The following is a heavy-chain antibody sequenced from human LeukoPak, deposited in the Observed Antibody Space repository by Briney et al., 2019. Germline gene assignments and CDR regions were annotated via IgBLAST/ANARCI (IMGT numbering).Heavy chain of an antibody. CDR1: GFTFSSYG. J-gene: IGHJ4*02. Sequence: PGGSLRLSCAASGFTFSSYGMHWVRQAPGKGLEWVAFIRYDGSNKYYADSVKGRSTISRDNSKNTLYLQMNSLRAEDTAVYYCAKFGIAAADNFDYWGQGTLVTVSS. D-gene: IGHD6-13*01. V-gene: IGHV3-30*02. CDR3: AKFGIAAADNFDY. CDR2: IRYDGSNK.